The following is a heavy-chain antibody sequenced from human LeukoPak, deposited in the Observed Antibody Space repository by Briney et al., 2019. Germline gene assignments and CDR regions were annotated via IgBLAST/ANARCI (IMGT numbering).Heavy chain of an antibody. CDR3: ARDISRTMDV. V-gene: IGHV3-74*01. CDR2: INTDGSTT. J-gene: IGHJ6*02. CDR1: GFTFSSRW. D-gene: IGHD2/OR15-2a*01. Sequence: QPGGSLRLSCVASGFTFSSRWMHWVRQAPGKGLVWVSIINTDGSTTRYADFVEGRFTISRDNARNTLYLEMNSLRVEDTAVYFCARDISRTMDVWGQGTTVTV.